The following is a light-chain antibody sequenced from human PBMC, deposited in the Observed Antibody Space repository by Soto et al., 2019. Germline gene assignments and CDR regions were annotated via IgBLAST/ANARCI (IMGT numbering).Light chain of an antibody. V-gene: IGLV2-14*03. CDR2: DVT. CDR3: SSYTTSSSYV. CDR1: SSDVGGYNY. Sequence: QSVLTQPASVSGSPGQSITISCTGTSSDVGGYNYVSWYQQYPGKAPKLMIYDVTSRPSGVSYRFSGSKSGNTASLTISGLQAEDEADYYCSSYTTSSSYVFGTGTKVTVL. J-gene: IGLJ1*01.